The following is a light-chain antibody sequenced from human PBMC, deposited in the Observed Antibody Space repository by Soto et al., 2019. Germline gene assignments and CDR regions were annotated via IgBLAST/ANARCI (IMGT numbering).Light chain of an antibody. V-gene: IGKV3-20*01. CDR2: GAS. J-gene: IGKJ3*01. CDR1: QSVYRNF. CDR3: QQYGSSPST. Sequence: EIVLTQSPGTLSLSPGERATLSCRASQSVYRNFLAWYQQKPGQAPRLLIYGASSRATGIPDRFSGSGSGTDFSRIISRLEPEDFAVYYCQQYGSSPSTFGPGTKVHIK.